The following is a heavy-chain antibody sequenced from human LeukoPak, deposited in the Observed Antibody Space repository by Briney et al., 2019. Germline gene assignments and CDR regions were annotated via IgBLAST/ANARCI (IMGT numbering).Heavy chain of an antibody. D-gene: IGHD6-13*01. CDR3: ARVGSSWFWYYFDY. CDR1: GFTVSSNY. CDR2: IYSGGST. J-gene: IGHJ4*02. V-gene: IGHV3-53*01. Sequence: GGSLRLSCAASGFTVSSNYMSWVRQAPGKGLEGVSVIYSGGSTYYADSVKGRFTISRGNSKNTLYLQMNSLRAEDTAVYYCARVGSSWFWYYFDYWGQGTLVTVSS.